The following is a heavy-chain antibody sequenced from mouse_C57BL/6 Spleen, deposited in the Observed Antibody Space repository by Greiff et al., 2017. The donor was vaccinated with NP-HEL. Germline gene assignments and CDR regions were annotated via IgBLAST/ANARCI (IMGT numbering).Heavy chain of an antibody. CDR1: GYTFTDYN. CDR2: INPNNGGT. Sequence: EVQLQESGPELVKPGASVKMSCKASGYTFTDYNMHWVKQSHGKSLEWIGYINPNNGGTSYNQKFKGKATLTVNKSSSTAYMELRSLTSEDSAVYYCAGTVFYAMDYWGQGTSVTVSS. J-gene: IGHJ4*01. V-gene: IGHV1-22*01. CDR3: AGTVFYAMDY.